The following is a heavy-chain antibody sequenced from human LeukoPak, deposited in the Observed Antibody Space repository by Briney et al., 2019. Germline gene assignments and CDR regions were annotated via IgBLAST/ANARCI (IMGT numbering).Heavy chain of an antibody. Sequence: GGSLRLSCAASGFTFSSYGMHWVRQAPGKGLEWVAVISYDGSNKYYADSVKGRFTISRDNAKKSLYLQMNSLRAEDTAVYYCARTYYYDSSGYREDWFDPWGQGTLVTVSS. V-gene: IGHV3-30*03. J-gene: IGHJ5*02. CDR3: ARTYYYDSSGYREDWFDP. CDR1: GFTFSSYG. CDR2: ISYDGSNK. D-gene: IGHD3-22*01.